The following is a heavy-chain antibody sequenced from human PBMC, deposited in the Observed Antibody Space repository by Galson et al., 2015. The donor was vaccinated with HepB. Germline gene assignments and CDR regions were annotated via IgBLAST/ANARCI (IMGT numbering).Heavy chain of an antibody. CDR3: TTVWGYYSGGSCLMGDY. CDR2: IKSKTDGGTT. D-gene: IGHD2-15*01. V-gene: IGHV3-15*01. Sequence: SLRLSCAASGFTFSNAWMSWVRQAPGKGLEWVGRIKSKTDGGTTDYAAPVKGRFTISRDDSKNTLYLQMNSLKTEDTAVYYCTTVWGYYSGGSCLMGDYWGQGTPVTVSS. CDR1: GFTFSNAW. J-gene: IGHJ4*02.